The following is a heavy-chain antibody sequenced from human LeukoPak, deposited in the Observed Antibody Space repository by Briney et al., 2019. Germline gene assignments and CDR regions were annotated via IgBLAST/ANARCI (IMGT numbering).Heavy chain of an antibody. J-gene: IGHJ6*04. Sequence: SETLSLTCAVYGGSFSGYYWNWIRQPPGKGLEWIGEISHSGSTNYNPSLKSRVTISIGTSKNQFSLKLSSVTAADTAVYYCARDWSYYGMDVWGKGTTVTVSS. CDR1: GGSFSGYY. CDR3: ARDWSYYGMDV. V-gene: IGHV4-34*01. D-gene: IGHD3/OR15-3a*01. CDR2: ISHSGST.